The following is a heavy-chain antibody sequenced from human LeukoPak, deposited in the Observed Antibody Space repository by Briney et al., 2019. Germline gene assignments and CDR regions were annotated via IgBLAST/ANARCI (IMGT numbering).Heavy chain of an antibody. J-gene: IGHJ4*02. Sequence: SETLSLTCAVYGGSFSGYYWSWIRQPPGKGLEWIGEINHSGSTNYNPSLKSRVTISVDTSKNQFSLKLSSVIAADTAVYYCARGLTGSSGSYYFDYWGQGTLVTVSS. CDR3: ARGLTGSSGSYYFDY. D-gene: IGHD6-19*01. V-gene: IGHV4-34*01. CDR1: GGSFSGYY. CDR2: INHSGST.